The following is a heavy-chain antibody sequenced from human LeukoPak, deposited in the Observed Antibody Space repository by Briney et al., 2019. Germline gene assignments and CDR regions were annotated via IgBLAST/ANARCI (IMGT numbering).Heavy chain of an antibody. CDR2: IYYSGST. V-gene: IGHV4-30-4*01. CDR1: GGSISSGAYY. CDR3: ASAWSARDAFDI. Sequence: PSETLSLTCTVSGGSISSGAYYWSWIRQPPGKGLEWIGYIYYSGSTYYNPSLKSRVTISVDTSKNQFSLKLSSVTAADTAVYYCASAWSARDAFDIWGQGTMVTVSS. J-gene: IGHJ3*02. D-gene: IGHD2-15*01.